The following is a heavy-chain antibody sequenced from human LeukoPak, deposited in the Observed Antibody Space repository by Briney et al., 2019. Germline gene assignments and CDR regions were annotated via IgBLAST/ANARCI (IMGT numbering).Heavy chain of an antibody. Sequence: SETLSLTCTVSGGSISSGDYYWSWIRQPPGKGLEWIGYIYYSGSTNYNPSLRSRVTISVDTSKNQFSLKLSSVTAADTAVYYCAGLGSSNWFDPWGQGTLVTVSS. CDR1: GGSISSGDYY. CDR3: AGLGSSNWFDP. J-gene: IGHJ5*02. V-gene: IGHV4-61*08. D-gene: IGHD1-26*01. CDR2: IYYSGST.